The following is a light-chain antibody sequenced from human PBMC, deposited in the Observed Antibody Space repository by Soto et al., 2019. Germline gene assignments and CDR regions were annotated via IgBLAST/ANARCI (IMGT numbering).Light chain of an antibody. Sequence: EIVLAQSPGTLSLSPGERATLSCRASQSVTNSFLAWYQQKRGQAPRLLIYAASRRATGIPDRFTGSGSGTNFTPTTSRLEPEDLAVNYCQQYVGSPRAFGQGTKVEF. CDR1: QSVTNSF. J-gene: IGKJ1*01. CDR2: AAS. CDR3: QQYVGSPRA. V-gene: IGKV3-20*01.